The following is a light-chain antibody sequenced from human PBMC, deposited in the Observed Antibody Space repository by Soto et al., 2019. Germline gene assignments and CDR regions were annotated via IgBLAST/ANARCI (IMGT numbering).Light chain of an antibody. J-gene: IGLJ1*01. CDR1: SSDVGSYNL. CDR3: CSYAGSSTSYV. CDR2: EGS. V-gene: IGLV2-23*01. Sequence: QSALTQPASVSGSPGQSITISCTGTSSDVGSYNLVSWYQQHPGKAPKLMIYEGSKRPSGVSIRFSGSKSGNTASLTISGLQAEDEADYYCCSYAGSSTSYVFGTGTKVNRP.